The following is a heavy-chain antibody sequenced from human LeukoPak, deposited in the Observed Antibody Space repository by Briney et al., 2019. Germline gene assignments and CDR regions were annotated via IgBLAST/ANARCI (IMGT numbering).Heavy chain of an antibody. Sequence: SETLSLTCTVSGGSISSSSYYWGWIRRPPGKGLEWIGSIYYSGSTYYNPSLKSRVTISVDTSKNQFSLKLSSVTAADTAVYYCARSRKASKNYYDSSGYYDYWGQGTLVTVSS. CDR1: GGSISSSSYY. D-gene: IGHD3-22*01. V-gene: IGHV4-39*01. CDR2: IYYSGST. J-gene: IGHJ4*02. CDR3: ARSRKASKNYYDSSGYYDY.